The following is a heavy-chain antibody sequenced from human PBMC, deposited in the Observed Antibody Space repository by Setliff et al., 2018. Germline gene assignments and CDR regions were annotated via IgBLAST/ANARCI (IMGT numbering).Heavy chain of an antibody. J-gene: IGHJ4*02. Sequence: PWESLKISCAASGITFSIYSMNWVRQAPGKGPEWVSYISSGSLIIYYADSAEGRFTISRDNAKNSLYLQLNSLRAEDTAVYYCARAKGTTMATQYFDYWGQGTLVTVSS. D-gene: IGHD3-10*01. CDR1: GITFSIYS. CDR2: ISSGSLII. CDR3: ARAKGTTMATQYFDY. V-gene: IGHV3-21*05.